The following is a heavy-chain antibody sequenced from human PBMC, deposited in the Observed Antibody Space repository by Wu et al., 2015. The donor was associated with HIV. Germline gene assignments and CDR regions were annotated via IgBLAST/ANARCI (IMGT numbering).Heavy chain of an antibody. J-gene: IGHJ6*03. Sequence: QVQLVQSGAEVKKPGASVKVSCKASGHTFIGYYIHWVRQAPGQGLEWMGWINPNSDGTNYAQKFQGRVTMTRDTSISTVYMEMRSLRSDDTAVYYCASGTLRFSPYYYYFMDVWGKGTTVTVS. CDR2: INPNSDGT. V-gene: IGHV1-2*02. D-gene: IGHD3-3*01. CDR1: GHTFIGYY. CDR3: ASGTLRFSPYYYYFMDV.